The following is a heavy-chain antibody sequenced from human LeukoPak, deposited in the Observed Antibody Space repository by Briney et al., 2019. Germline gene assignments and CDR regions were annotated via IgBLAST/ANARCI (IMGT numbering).Heavy chain of an antibody. J-gene: IGHJ4*02. CDR2: ISSSGITI. Sequence: GGSLRPSCAASGFPFSSYEMNWVRQAPGKGLEWVSYISSSGITIYYADSVKGRFTISRDNTKNSLYLQMNSLRAEDTAVYYCATSGYGDYWGQGTLVTVSS. CDR1: GFPFSSYE. CDR3: ATSGYGDY. V-gene: IGHV3-48*03. D-gene: IGHD5-12*01.